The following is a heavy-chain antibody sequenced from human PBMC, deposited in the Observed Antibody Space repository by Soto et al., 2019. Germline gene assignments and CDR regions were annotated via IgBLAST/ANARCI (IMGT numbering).Heavy chain of an antibody. CDR3: ARGASP. CDR1: GYTFTSSD. J-gene: IGHJ5*02. CDR2: MNPNTGNT. V-gene: IGHV1-8*01. Sequence: QVQLVQSGAEVKKPGASVKVSCKASGYTFTSSDINWVRQATGKGLEWMGWMNPNTGNTGYAQKFQGRITLTRSTSISTAYLELSSLNSDDSAVYYCARGASPWGQGTLVTVSS.